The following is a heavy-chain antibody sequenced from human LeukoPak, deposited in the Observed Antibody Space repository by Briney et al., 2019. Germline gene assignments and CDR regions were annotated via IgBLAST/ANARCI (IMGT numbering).Heavy chain of an antibody. D-gene: IGHD3-22*01. CDR3: ARASAGDSSGSYDY. J-gene: IGHJ4*02. Sequence: SETLSLTCAVYGGSFSGYYWNWIHQPPGKGLEWIGEINHSGSTNYNPSLKNRVSLSVATSKNQFSLKLRSVTAADTAVYYCARASAGDSSGSYDYWGQGTLVTVSS. CDR1: GGSFSGYY. V-gene: IGHV4-34*01. CDR2: INHSGST.